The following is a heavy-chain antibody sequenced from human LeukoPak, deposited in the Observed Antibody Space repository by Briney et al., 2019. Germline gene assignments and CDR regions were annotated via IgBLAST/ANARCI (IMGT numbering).Heavy chain of an antibody. D-gene: IGHD6-19*01. CDR3: ARSAIAVAGYYFDY. CDR1: GFTFSSYS. CDR2: ISSSSSYI. Sequence: PGGSLRLSCAASGFTFSSYSMNWVRRAPGKGLEWVSSISSSSSYIYYADSVKGRFTISRDNAKNSLYLQMNSLRAEDTAVYYCARSAIAVAGYYFDYWGQGTLVTVSS. J-gene: IGHJ4*02. V-gene: IGHV3-21*01.